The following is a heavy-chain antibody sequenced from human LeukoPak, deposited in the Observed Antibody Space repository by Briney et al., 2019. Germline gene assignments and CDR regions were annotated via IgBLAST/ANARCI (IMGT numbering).Heavy chain of an antibody. Sequence: SETLSLTCTVSGGSISNYYWSWIRQPPGKGLEWIGYIYYSGSTYYNPSLKSRVTISVDTSKNQFSLKLSSVTAADTAVYYCARTTEGYCRGRSCYSYYYYMDVWGKGTTVTVSS. CDR3: ARTTEGYCRGRSCYSYYYYMDV. CDR2: IYYSGST. V-gene: IGHV4-59*01. J-gene: IGHJ6*03. CDR1: GGSISNYY. D-gene: IGHD2-15*01.